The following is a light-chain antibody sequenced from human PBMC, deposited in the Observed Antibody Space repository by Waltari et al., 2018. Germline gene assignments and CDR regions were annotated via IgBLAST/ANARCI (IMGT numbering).Light chain of an antibody. Sequence: PGQRVIISCTGSSPNIGPGYAVHWYQQLPGTAPKLLIYDNNNRPSGVPDRFSGSKSGTSASLAITGLQAEDEADYYCQSYDTRLSGSVFGGGTKLTVL. CDR2: DNN. J-gene: IGLJ2*01. CDR1: SPNIGPGYA. V-gene: IGLV1-40*01. CDR3: QSYDTRLSGSV.